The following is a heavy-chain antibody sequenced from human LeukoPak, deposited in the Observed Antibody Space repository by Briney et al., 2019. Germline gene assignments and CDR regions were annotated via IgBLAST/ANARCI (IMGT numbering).Heavy chain of an antibody. J-gene: IGHJ4*02. CDR3: ASGPRIYYDFWSGYYYNY. Sequence: SVKVSCKASGGTLSSYAISWVRQAPGQGLEWMGGIIPIFGTANYAQKFQGRVTITADESTSTAYMELNSLRAEDTAVYYCASGPRIYYDFWSGYYYNYWGQGTLVTVSS. CDR2: IIPIFGTA. D-gene: IGHD3-3*01. V-gene: IGHV1-69*01. CDR1: GGTLSSYA.